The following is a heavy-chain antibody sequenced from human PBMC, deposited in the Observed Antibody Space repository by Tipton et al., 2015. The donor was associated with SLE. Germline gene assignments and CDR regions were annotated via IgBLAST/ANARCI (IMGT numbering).Heavy chain of an antibody. Sequence: LRLSCTVSGGSISISSFYWCLIRQPPGKGLGWIGSIYYIGSTYYNPSLKSRVTISVDTSRNQFSLKLSSVTAADTAVYYCARQEKGDAFDIWGQGTMVTVSS. CDR2: IYYIGST. J-gene: IGHJ3*02. CDR1: GGSISISSFY. CDR3: ARQEKGDAFDI. V-gene: IGHV4-39*01.